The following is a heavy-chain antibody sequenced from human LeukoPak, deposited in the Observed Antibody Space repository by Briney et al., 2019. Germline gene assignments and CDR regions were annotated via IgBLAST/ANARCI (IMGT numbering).Heavy chain of an antibody. Sequence: GGSLRLSCAASGFTFIRYDMTWVSQAPGRGLEWLSGIGGGGATTFSADSVKGRFTISRDNSKNTLYLEMDYLRAEDTAVYYCARGRRTATKPFYYYMDVWGKGTTVTVSS. J-gene: IGHJ6*03. CDR1: GFTFIRYD. CDR3: ARGRRTATKPFYYYMDV. D-gene: IGHD1-14*01. CDR2: IGGGGATT. V-gene: IGHV3-23*01.